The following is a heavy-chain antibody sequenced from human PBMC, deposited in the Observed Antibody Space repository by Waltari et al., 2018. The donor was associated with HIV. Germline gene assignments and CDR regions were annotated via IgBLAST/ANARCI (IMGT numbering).Heavy chain of an antibody. J-gene: IGHJ4*02. CDR2: VSSRGSTI. CDR1: GFPFGTFE. V-gene: IGHV3-48*03. CDR3: ARDCSSYYGLDY. Sequence: VEVVESGGGVVQPGGSMSLPCSDSGFPFGTFERNWVRQAPGKGLEWVSYVSSRGSTIYYADSVKGRFTISRDNAKNTLYLQMNSLRAEDTAVYFCARDCSSYYGLDYWGRGTLVTVSS. D-gene: IGHD1-26*01.